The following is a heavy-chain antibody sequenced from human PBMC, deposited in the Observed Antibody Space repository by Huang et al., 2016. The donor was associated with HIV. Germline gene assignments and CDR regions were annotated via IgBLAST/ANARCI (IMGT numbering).Heavy chain of an antibody. J-gene: IGHJ6*02. CDR1: GGSFNNYY. Sequence: QVQLQPWGAGVLKPSETLSLTCAVYGGSFNNYYWSWVRQLPGRRLEWIGEINHSGPDNYTPSLSTRVTMSVDPSKKQFSLRLASGTAADTAVYYCARVPTPSYYDPWNISPAHEDVYYYNMDVWGQGTTVIVSS. CDR2: INHSGPD. CDR3: ARVPTPSYYDPWNISPAHEDVYYYNMDV. D-gene: IGHD3-10*01. V-gene: IGHV4-34*02.